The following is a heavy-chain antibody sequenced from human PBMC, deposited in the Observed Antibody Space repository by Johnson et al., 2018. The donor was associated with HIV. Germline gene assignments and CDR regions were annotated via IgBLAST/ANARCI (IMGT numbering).Heavy chain of an antibody. CDR3: AREGPTYYYDSTKGVFDI. D-gene: IGHD3-22*01. J-gene: IGHJ3*02. CDR2: INWNGGST. V-gene: IGHV3-20*04. Sequence: VQLVESGGGVVRPGGSLKVSCAASGFTFDDYGMSWVRQAPGKGLEWVSGINWNGGSTGYADSVKGRFTISRDNAKSSLFLQMNSLRDEDTALYYCAREGPTYYYDSTKGVFDIWGQGTMVTVSS. CDR1: GFTFDDYG.